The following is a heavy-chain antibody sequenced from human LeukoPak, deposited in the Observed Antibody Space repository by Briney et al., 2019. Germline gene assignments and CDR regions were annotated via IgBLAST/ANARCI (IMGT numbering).Heavy chain of an antibody. V-gene: IGHV3-23*01. D-gene: IGHD6-19*01. CDR1: GFSFSSYP. CDR2: ISTSGAST. CDR3: AKGGSGWYGHFDH. Sequence: GGSLRLSCAASGFSFSSYPMSWVRQAPGKGLEWVSGISTSGASTYSADSVKGRFTISRDNSKNTFFLQMNSLRVEDTAVYYCAKGGSGWYGHFDHWGQGALVTVSS. J-gene: IGHJ4*02.